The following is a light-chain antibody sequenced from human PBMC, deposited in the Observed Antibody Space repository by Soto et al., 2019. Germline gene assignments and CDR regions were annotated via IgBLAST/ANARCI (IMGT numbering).Light chain of an antibody. CDR1: SSDFDDYNY. J-gene: IGLJ2*01. V-gene: IGLV2-11*01. CDR3: SSNAGTYPSVV. CDR2: DVT. Sequence: QSVLTQPRSVSGSPGQSVTISCTGTSSDFDDYNYVSWYQHPPGKAPKLLIYDVTKRPSGVPDRFSGSKSGNTASLTISGLQADDESDYYCSSNAGTYPSVVFGGGTQLTVL.